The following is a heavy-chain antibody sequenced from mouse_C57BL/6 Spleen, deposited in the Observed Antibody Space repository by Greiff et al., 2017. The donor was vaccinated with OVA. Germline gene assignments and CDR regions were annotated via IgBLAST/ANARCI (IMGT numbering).Heavy chain of an antibody. Sequence: VQLQQSGPELVKPGASVKISCKASGYTFTDYYMNWVKQSHGKSLEWIGDINPNNGGTSYNQKFKGKATLTVDKSSSTAYMELRSLTSEDSAVYYCARLGGSSPYYYAMDYWGQGTSVTVSS. J-gene: IGHJ4*01. D-gene: IGHD1-1*01. CDR1: GYTFTDYY. V-gene: IGHV1-26*01. CDR3: ARLGGSSPYYYAMDY. CDR2: INPNNGGT.